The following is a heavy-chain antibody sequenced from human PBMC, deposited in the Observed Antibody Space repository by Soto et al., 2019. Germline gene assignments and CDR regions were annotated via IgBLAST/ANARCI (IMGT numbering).Heavy chain of an antibody. Sequence: QVQLQESGPGLVKPSQTLSLTCSISGASISSDDYYWSWFRQPPGKGLEWIGYISYSGSTYYNPSFKSRITIAVVTSKTQFSLILSSVTAADTAVFYCAREVNNYYGMDVWGQGTTVTVSS. CDR2: ISYSGST. V-gene: IGHV4-30-4*01. J-gene: IGHJ6*02. CDR3: AREVNNYYGMDV. CDR1: GASISSDDYY.